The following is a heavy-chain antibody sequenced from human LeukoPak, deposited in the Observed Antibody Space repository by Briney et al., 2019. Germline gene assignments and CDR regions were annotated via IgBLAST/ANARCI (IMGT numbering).Heavy chain of an antibody. CDR3: AREAYCGGDCYSDAFDI. D-gene: IGHD2-21*01. V-gene: IGHV4-59*01. Sequence: SETLSLTCTVSGGSISSYYWSWIRQPPGKGLEWIGYIYYSGSANYNPSLKSRVTISVDTSKNQFSLKLSSVTAADTAVYYCAREAYCGGDCYSDAFDIWGQGTMVTVSS. J-gene: IGHJ3*02. CDR2: IYYSGSA. CDR1: GGSISSYY.